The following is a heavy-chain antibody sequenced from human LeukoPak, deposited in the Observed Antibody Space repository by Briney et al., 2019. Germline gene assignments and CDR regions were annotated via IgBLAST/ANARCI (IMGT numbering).Heavy chain of an antibody. CDR2: ISWNSGSI. CDR1: GFTFDDYA. CDR3: AKDIAGSFDY. V-gene: IGHV3-9*01. Sequence: PGRSLRLSCAASGFTFDDYAMHWVRQAPGKGLEWVSGISWNSGSIGYADSVKGRFTISRDNAKNSLYLQMNSLRAEDTALYCCAKDIAGSFDYWGQGTLVTVSS. J-gene: IGHJ4*02.